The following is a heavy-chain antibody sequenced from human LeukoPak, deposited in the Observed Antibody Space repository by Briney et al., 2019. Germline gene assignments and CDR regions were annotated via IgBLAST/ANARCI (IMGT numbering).Heavy chain of an antibody. CDR3: ARVIEGDYFDY. J-gene: IGHJ4*02. V-gene: IGHV1-18*01. CDR1: GYTFTSYG. CDR2: ISAYNGNA. D-gene: IGHD3-22*01. Sequence: ASVRVSCKASGYTFTSYGISWVRQAPGQGLEWMGWISAYNGNANYAQKLQGRVTMTTDTSTSTAYMELRSLRSDDTAVYYCARVIEGDYFDYWGQGTLVTVSS.